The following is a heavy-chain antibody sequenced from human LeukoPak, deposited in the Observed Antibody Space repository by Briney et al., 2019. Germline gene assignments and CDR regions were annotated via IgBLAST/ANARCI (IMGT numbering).Heavy chain of an antibody. CDR3: ARQTNYFDY. J-gene: IGHJ4*02. Sequence: PGGSLRLSFAASGFTFSSYAMTWVRQAPGKGLEWVSAISGSGGSTYYADSVKGRFTISRDNSKNTRYLQMNSLRAEDTAVYYCARQTNYFDYWGQGTLVTVSS. D-gene: IGHD1-7*01. CDR1: GFTFSSYA. V-gene: IGHV3-23*01. CDR2: ISGSGGST.